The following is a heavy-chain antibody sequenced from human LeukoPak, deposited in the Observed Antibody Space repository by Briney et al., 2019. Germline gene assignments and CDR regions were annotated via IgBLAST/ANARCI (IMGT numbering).Heavy chain of an antibody. Sequence: SETLSLTCTVSGGSISSYYWSWIRQPAGKGLEWIGRIYTSGSTNYNPSLKSRVTMSVDTSKNQFSLKLSSVTAADTAVYYCARDRYCSGGSCYSDYYYYMDVWGKGTTVTISS. CDR3: ARDRYCSGGSCYSDYYYYMDV. D-gene: IGHD2-15*01. V-gene: IGHV4-4*07. CDR2: IYTSGST. CDR1: GGSISSYY. J-gene: IGHJ6*03.